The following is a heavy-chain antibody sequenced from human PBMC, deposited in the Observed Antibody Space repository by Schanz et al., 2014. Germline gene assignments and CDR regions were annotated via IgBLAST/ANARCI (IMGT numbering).Heavy chain of an antibody. Sequence: VQLVESGGGVVQPGRSLRLSCAASGFTFSSYTMHWVRQAPGTGLEWVGRIKSRSDGGTTDYAAPVKGRFIISRDDSRNTLYLQMSGLKTEDTAVYYCSTTPNFYASGTYSWFDPWGQGTRVTVSS. CDR3: STTPNFYASGTYSWFDP. V-gene: IGHV3-15*01. CDR1: GFTFSSYT. D-gene: IGHD3-10*01. CDR2: IKSRSDGGTT. J-gene: IGHJ5*02.